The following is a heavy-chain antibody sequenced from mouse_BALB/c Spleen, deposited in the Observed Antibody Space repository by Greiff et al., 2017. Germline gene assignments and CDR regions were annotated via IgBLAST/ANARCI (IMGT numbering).Heavy chain of an antibody. D-gene: IGHD1-2*01. Sequence: EVKLVESGGGLVKPGGSLKLSCAASGFTFSSYAMSWVRQSPEKRLEWVAEISSGGSYTYYPDTVPGRFTISRDNAKNTLYLEMSSLRSEDTAMYYCAREGTTATVAMDYWGQGTSVTVSS. CDR2: ISSGGSYT. CDR3: AREGTTATVAMDY. CDR1: GFTFSSYA. V-gene: IGHV5-9-4*01. J-gene: IGHJ4*01.